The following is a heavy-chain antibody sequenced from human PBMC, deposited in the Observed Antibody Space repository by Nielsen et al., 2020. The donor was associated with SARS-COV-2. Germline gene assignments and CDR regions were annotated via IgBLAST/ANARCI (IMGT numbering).Heavy chain of an antibody. V-gene: IGHV3-33*01. J-gene: IGHJ4*02. Sequence: GGSLGLSCSASGFTFTTSGMHWVRQAPGKGLEWLAMIWHDGSKKYYADSVEGRFTISRDNSNSTLYLQMNSLQPDDTAIYYCARFRGTINSSDYWGQGTLVIVSS. CDR3: ARFRGTINSSDY. D-gene: IGHD1-26*01. CDR1: GFTFTTSG. CDR2: IWHDGSKK.